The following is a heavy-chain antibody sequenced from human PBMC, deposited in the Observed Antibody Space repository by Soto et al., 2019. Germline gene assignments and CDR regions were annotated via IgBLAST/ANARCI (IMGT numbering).Heavy chain of an antibody. CDR3: ARWDFYDFWSGYQQYNWFDP. D-gene: IGHD3-3*01. CDR2: INHSGST. J-gene: IGHJ5*02. Sequence: SETLSLTCAVYGGSFSGYYWSWIRQPPGKGLEWIGEINHSGSTNYNPSLKSRVNISVDTSKKQLSLKLSSVTAADTAVYYCARWDFYDFWSGYQQYNWFDPWGQGTLVTVS. CDR1: GGSFSGYY. V-gene: IGHV4-34*01.